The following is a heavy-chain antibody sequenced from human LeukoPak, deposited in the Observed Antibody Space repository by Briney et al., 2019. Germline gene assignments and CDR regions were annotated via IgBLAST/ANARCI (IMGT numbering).Heavy chain of an antibody. V-gene: IGHV1-2*02. J-gene: IGHJ4*02. CDR1: GYTFTGYS. CDR3: ARGYDYGDYVGDFDY. Sequence: ASVKVSCKASGYTFTGYSMHWVRQAPGQGLEWMAWINPDSGATKYAQKLQGRVTMTTDTSTSTAYMDLRGLRSDDTAVYYCARGYDYGDYVGDFDYWGQGTLVTVSS. CDR2: INPDSGAT. D-gene: IGHD4-17*01.